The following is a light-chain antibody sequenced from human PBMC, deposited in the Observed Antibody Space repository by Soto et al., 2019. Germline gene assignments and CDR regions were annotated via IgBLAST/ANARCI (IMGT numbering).Light chain of an antibody. V-gene: IGKV3D-15*01. Sequence: EIVLTQFPSALSVSPGERATLSCMASQSVSSNLAWYQQKPGQAPRLLIYGASTRATGIPDRFSGGGSGTDFTLTISSLEPEDSAVYYCQQRHMWPITFGQGTRLEIK. CDR3: QQRHMWPIT. CDR2: GAS. CDR1: QSVSSN. J-gene: IGKJ5*01.